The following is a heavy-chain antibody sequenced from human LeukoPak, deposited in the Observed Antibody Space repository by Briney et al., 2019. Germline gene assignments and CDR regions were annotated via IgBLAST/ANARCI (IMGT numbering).Heavy chain of an antibody. J-gene: IGHJ4*02. CDR3: AKDRYYDSSGDDY. D-gene: IGHD3-22*01. CDR1: GFTFSSYA. Sequence: GGSLRLSCAASGFTFSSYAMSWVRQAPGKGLEWVSAISGSGGSTYYADSVKGRFTISRDNSKNTLYLQMNSLRAEDTAVHYCAKDRYYDSSGDDYWGQGTLVTVSS. CDR2: ISGSGGST. V-gene: IGHV3-23*01.